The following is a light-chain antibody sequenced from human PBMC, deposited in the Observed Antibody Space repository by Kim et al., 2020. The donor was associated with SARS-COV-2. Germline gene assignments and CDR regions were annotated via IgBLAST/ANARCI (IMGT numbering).Light chain of an antibody. CDR2: GND. CDR3: AAWDDSLNGRM. V-gene: IGLV1-44*01. Sequence: GQRVTISCSGPASNIGNTPVSWYQQLPGTAPKLLIYGNDERPSRVPDRFSGSKSGTSASLAISGLQSDDEADYYCAAWDDSLNGRMFGGGTQLTVL. J-gene: IGLJ3*02. CDR1: ASNIGNTP.